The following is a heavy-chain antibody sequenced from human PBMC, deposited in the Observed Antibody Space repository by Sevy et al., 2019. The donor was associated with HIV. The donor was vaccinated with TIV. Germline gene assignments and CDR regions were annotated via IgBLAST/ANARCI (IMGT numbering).Heavy chain of an antibody. Sequence: GGSLRLSCAASGFTFSSYAMSWVRQAPGKGLEWVSGMSGSGGSTYYADSVKGRFAISRDNSKNTLYLQMNSLRAEDTAVYYCAKDRVWELGDAFDIWGQGTMVTVSS. J-gene: IGHJ3*02. CDR2: MSGSGGST. D-gene: IGHD1-26*01. CDR3: AKDRVWELGDAFDI. V-gene: IGHV3-23*01. CDR1: GFTFSSYA.